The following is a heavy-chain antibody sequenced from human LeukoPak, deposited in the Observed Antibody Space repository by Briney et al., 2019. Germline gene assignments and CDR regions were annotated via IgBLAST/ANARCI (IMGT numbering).Heavy chain of an antibody. J-gene: IGHJ4*02. V-gene: IGHV3-7*01. Sequence: GGSLRLSCAASGFTFSSYWMSWVRQAPGKGLEWVANIKQDGSEKYYVDSVKGRFTISRDNAKNSLYLQMSSLRAEDTALYYCASRSSVAASGPGWGQGTLVTVFS. CDR3: ASRSSVAASGPG. CDR1: GFTFSSYW. D-gene: IGHD2-15*01. CDR2: IKQDGSEK.